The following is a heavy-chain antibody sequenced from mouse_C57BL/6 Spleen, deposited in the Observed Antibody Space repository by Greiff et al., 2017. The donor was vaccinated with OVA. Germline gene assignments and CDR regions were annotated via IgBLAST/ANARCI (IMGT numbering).Heavy chain of an antibody. CDR1: GFTFSSYA. J-gene: IGHJ4*01. D-gene: IGHD1-1*01. CDR3: ARDHYYGSGAMDY. CDR2: ISDGGSYT. V-gene: IGHV5-4*01. Sequence: EVQGVESGGGLVKPGGSLKLSCAASGFTFSSYAMSWVRQTPEKRLEWVATISDGGSYTYYPDNVKGRFTISRDNAKNNLYLQMSHLKSEDTAMYYCARDHYYGSGAMDYWGQGTSVTVSS.